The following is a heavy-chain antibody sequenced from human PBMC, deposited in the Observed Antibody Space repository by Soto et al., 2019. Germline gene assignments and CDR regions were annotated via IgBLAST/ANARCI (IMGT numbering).Heavy chain of an antibody. D-gene: IGHD3-9*01. CDR2: IYYSGST. Sequence: SETLSLTCTVAGGSISSSSYYWGWIRKPLGKGLEWIGSIYYSGSTYYNPSLKSRVTISVDKSKNQFSLKLSSVTAADTAVYYCARLEGLATISYYFDYWGQGTLVTVSS. V-gene: IGHV4-39*01. CDR3: ARLEGLATISYYFDY. J-gene: IGHJ4*02. CDR1: GGSISSSSYY.